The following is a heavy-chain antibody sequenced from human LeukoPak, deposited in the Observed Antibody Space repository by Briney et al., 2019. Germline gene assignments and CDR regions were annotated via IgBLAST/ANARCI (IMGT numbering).Heavy chain of an antibody. Sequence: GGSLRLSCATPGFTFSDHYIDWVRQAPGKGLEWVGRSRNRAYSYTTEYAASVKGRFAISRDDSQNSLYLQMNSLKTEDTAVYYCARGYCSTTSCHRNDLHSMDVWGQGTTVTVSS. J-gene: IGHJ6*02. CDR1: GFTFSDHY. D-gene: IGHD2-2*01. CDR3: ARGYCSTTSCHRNDLHSMDV. V-gene: IGHV3-72*01. CDR2: SRNRAYSYTT.